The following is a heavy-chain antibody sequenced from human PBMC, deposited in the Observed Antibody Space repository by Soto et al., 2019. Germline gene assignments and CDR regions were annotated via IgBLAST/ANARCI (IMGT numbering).Heavy chain of an antibody. CDR3: ARELVGQLLSPFDP. CDR2: ISAYNGNT. V-gene: IGHV1-18*01. Sequence: ASVKVSCKASGYTFTSYFISWVRQAPGQGLEWMGWISAYNGNTNYAQKLQGRVTMTTDTSTSTAYMELRSLRSDDTAVYYCARELVGQLLSPFDPWGRGTLVTVSS. J-gene: IGHJ5*02. CDR1: GYTFTSYF. D-gene: IGHD2-2*01.